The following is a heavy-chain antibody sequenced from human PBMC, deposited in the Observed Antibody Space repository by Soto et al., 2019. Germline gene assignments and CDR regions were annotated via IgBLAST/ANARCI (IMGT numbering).Heavy chain of an antibody. CDR3: ARGEYSSLYFDY. CDR2: IYYSGST. Sequence: PSETLSLTCTVSGGSISSSSYYWGWIRQPPGKGLEWIGSIYYSGSTYYNPSLKSRVTISVDTSKNQFSLKLSSVTAADTAVYYCARGEYSSLYFDYWGQGTLVTVSS. J-gene: IGHJ4*02. D-gene: IGHD5-18*01. CDR1: GGSISSSSYY. V-gene: IGHV4-39*01.